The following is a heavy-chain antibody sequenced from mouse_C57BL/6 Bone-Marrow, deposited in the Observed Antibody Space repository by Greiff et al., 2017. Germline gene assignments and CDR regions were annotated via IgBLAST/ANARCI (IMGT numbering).Heavy chain of an antibody. CDR3: ARPYYSNYWYFDV. D-gene: IGHD2-5*01. CDR2: IYPGSGST. V-gene: IGHV1-55*01. Sequence: VQLQQPGAELVKPGASVKMSCKASGYTFTSYWITWVKQRPGQGLEWIGDIYPGSGSTNCNEKFKSKATLTVDTSPSTAYMQLSSLTSEDSAVYYCARPYYSNYWYFDVWGTGTTVTVSS. CDR1: GYTFTSYW. J-gene: IGHJ1*03.